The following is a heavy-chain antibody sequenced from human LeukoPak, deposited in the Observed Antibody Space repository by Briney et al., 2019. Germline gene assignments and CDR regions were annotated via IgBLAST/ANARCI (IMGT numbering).Heavy chain of an antibody. Sequence: SETLSLTCAVSGDSISTVSYYWGWIRQPPGKGLEWIGNFYNSGSTFYSPSLKSRVSISIDTSTNQFSLKLTSVTAADTAVYYCATDGAGDYLNHWGQGTLVTVSS. CDR1: GDSISTVSYY. CDR3: ATDGAGDYLNH. CDR2: FYNSGST. D-gene: IGHD4-17*01. J-gene: IGHJ4*02. V-gene: IGHV4-39*07.